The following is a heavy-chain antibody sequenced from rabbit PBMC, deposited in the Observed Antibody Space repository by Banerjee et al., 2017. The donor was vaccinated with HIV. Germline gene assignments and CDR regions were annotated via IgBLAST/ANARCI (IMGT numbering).Heavy chain of an antibody. D-gene: IGHD4-1*01. CDR1: GFTFSSNAY. CDR3: GRRDETNGWGAWNL. J-gene: IGHJ4*01. V-gene: IGHV1S40*01. CDR2: MNVGSSGKT. Sequence: QSLEESGGDLVKPGASLTLTCTASGFTFSSNAYMWWVRQAPGKGLEWIAIMNVGSSGKTWYASWAKGRFTISKTSSTTVTLQLTSLTAADTATYFCGRRDETNGWGAWNLWGPGTLVTVS.